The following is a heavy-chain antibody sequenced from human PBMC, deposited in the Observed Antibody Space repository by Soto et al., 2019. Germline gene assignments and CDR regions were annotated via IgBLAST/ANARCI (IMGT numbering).Heavy chain of an antibody. CDR1: EFSFGGYA. Sequence: GGSLRLSCTASEFSFGGYAMHWVRQAPGKGLEWVAVISYDGSNQFYPDSVRGRFTISRDNSKNTLYLQMNSLRAEDTAVYYCARGRLISLYYFDYWGQGTLVTVSS. J-gene: IGHJ4*02. CDR2: ISYDGSNQ. CDR3: ARGRLISLYYFDY. V-gene: IGHV3-30-3*01. D-gene: IGHD2-15*01.